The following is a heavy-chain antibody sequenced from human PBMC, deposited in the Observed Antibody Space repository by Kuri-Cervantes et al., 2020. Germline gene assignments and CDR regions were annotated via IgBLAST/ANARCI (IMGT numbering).Heavy chain of an antibody. J-gene: IGHJ6*03. CDR3: ARDLIPVVVVAATPSYYYMDV. D-gene: IGHD2-15*01. CDR2: ISNGGGSAL. Sequence: GGSLRLSCAASGFMFSDYYMGWIRQAPGKGLEWLAYISNGGGSALYYADSVKGRFTISRDNSKNTLYLQMNSLRAEDTAVYYCARDLIPVVVVAATPSYYYMDVWGKGTTVTVSS. V-gene: IGHV3-11*04. CDR1: GFMFSDYY.